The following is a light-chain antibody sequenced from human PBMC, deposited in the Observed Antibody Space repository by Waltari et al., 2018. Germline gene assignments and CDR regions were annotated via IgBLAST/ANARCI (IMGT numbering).Light chain of an antibody. CDR2: VNSDGSH. V-gene: IGLV4-69*01. Sequence: QLVLTQSPSAPASLGASPKLTCTLISGHSSNVIASLQQQPEKGPRFLMKVNSDGSHRKGDEIPDRFSGSSSGAERYLSISSLQSEDEADYFCQTGGHGTWVFGGGTKLTVL. CDR1: SGHSSNV. J-gene: IGLJ3*02. CDR3: QTGGHGTWV.